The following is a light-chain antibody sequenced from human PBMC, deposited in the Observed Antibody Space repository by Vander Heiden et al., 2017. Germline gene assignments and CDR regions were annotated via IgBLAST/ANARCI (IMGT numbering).Light chain of an antibody. J-gene: IGLJ1*01. CDR3: QVWTSSSDHYYV. CDR1: NIGSKT. V-gene: IGLV3-21*02. Sequence: SYVLTQPPSVSVAPGQTARITCGANNIGSKTVHWYQQKPGQAPVLVVYGDSDRPSGIPERFSGSNSGNTATLTISGVGAGDEADYYCQVWTSSSDHYYVFGTGTTVTVL. CDR2: GDS.